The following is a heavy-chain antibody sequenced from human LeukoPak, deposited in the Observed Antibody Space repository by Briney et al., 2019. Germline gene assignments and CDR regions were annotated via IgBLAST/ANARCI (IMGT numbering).Heavy chain of an antibody. J-gene: IGHJ4*02. CDR2: IYYSGST. CDR3: ARQGVTLMGVY. V-gene: IGHV4-59*08. CDR1: GGSISSYY. D-gene: IGHD3-16*02. Sequence: SETLSLTCTVSGGSISSYYWSWIRQPPGKGLEWIGYIYYSGSTNYNPSLKSRVTISVDTSKNQFSLKLSSVTAADTAVYYCARQGVTLMGVYWGQGTLVTVSS.